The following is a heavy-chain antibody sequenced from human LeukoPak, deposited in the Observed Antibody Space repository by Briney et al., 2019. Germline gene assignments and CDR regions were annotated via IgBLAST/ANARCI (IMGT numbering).Heavy chain of an antibody. CDR3: ARHNGFDRGYYYYMDV. D-gene: IGHD3-9*01. CDR2: VYTSGIT. CDR1: GGFINSYY. Sequence: PSETLSLTCTVSGGFINSYYWSWIRQPAGKGLEWIGRVYTSGITNYNPPLKSRITMSVDTSKNQFSLKLTSVTAADTAVYYCARHNGFDRGYYYYMDVWGKGTTVPVSS. V-gene: IGHV4-4*07. J-gene: IGHJ6*03.